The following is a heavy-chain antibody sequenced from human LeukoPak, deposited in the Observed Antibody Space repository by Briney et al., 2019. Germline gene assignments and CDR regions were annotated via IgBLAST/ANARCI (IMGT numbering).Heavy chain of an antibody. D-gene: IGHD1-1*01. Sequence: PSETLSLTCAVYGGSFSGYYWSWIRQPPGKGLEWIGEINHSGSTNYNPSLKSRVTISVDMSKNQFSLKLSSVTAADTAVYYCARRRVRGYAPFDYWGQGTLVTVSS. J-gene: IGHJ4*02. CDR1: GGSFSGYY. V-gene: IGHV4-34*01. CDR2: INHSGST. CDR3: ARRRVRGYAPFDY.